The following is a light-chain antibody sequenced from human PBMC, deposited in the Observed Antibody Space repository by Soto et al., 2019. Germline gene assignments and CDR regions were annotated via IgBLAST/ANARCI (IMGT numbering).Light chain of an antibody. Sequence: EIQMTQSPATLSVSPGERATLSCRASQSVSSNLAWYQQKPGQAPRLLIYGASTRHTGIPARFSGSGSGTEFTLTISSLQSEDFAVYYCQQYRTFGQGTKVEIK. CDR2: GAS. J-gene: IGKJ1*01. CDR3: QQYRT. V-gene: IGKV3-15*01. CDR1: QSVSSN.